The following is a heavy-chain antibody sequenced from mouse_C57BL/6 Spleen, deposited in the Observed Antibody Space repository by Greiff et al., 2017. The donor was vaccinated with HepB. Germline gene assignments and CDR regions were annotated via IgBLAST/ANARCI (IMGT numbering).Heavy chain of an antibody. V-gene: IGHV1-61*01. J-gene: IGHJ3*01. Sequence: VQLQQPGAELVRPGSSVKLSCKASGYTFTSYWMDWVKQRPGQGLEWIGNIYPSDSETHYNQKFKDKATLTVDNSSSTAYMQLSSLTSEDSAVYYCARGDYGNYLAWFAYWGQGTLVTVSA. D-gene: IGHD2-1*01. CDR1: GYTFTSYW. CDR3: ARGDYGNYLAWFAY. CDR2: IYPSDSET.